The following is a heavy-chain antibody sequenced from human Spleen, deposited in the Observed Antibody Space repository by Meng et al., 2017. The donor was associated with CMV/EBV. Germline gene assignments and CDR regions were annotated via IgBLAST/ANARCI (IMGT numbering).Heavy chain of an antibody. CDR3: ARGGEVGAGLDYFDY. Sequence: GSLRLSCAVYGGSFSGYYWSWIRQSPGKGLEWIGEIDHTGSTNYKPSLKSRVTLLVDTSKNQFSLRLTSVTAADTAVYYCARGGEVGAGLDYFDYWGQGTLVTVSS. CDR1: GGSFSGYY. CDR2: IDHTGST. V-gene: IGHV4-34*01. D-gene: IGHD1-26*01. J-gene: IGHJ4*02.